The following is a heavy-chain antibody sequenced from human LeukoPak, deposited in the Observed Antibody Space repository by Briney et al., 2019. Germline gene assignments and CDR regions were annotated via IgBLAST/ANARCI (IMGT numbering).Heavy chain of an antibody. J-gene: IGHJ4*02. Sequence: GGSLRLSCAASGFTFSSYWMSWVRQAPGKGLEGVANIKQDGSEKYYVDSVKGRFTISRDNAKNSLYLQMNSLRAEDTAVYYCARLPPAYDYGDYEGYFDYWGQGTLVTVSS. V-gene: IGHV3-7*01. D-gene: IGHD4-17*01. CDR2: IKQDGSEK. CDR3: ARLPPAYDYGDYEGYFDY. CDR1: GFTFSSYW.